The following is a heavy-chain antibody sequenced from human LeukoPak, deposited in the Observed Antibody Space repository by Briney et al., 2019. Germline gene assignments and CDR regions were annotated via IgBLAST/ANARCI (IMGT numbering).Heavy chain of an antibody. CDR3: ATPSRIVGATRFDY. D-gene: IGHD1-26*01. CDR2: FDPEDGET. J-gene: IGHJ4*02. V-gene: IGHV1-24*01. Sequence: ASVKVSCKVSGYTLTELSMHWVRQAPGKGLEWMGGFDPEDGETIYAQKFQGRVTMTEDTSTDTANMKLSSLRSEDTAVYYCATPSRIVGATRFDYWGQGTLVTVSS. CDR1: GYTLTELS.